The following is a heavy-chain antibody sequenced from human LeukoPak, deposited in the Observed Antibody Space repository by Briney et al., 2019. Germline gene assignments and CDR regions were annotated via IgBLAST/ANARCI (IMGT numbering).Heavy chain of an antibody. J-gene: IGHJ6*03. CDR3: AGGGYYYYYYMDV. V-gene: IGHV3-66*01. Sequence: GGSLRLSCAASGFTVSSNYMSWVRQAPGKGLEWVSVIYSGGSTYYADSVKGRFTISRDNSKNTLYLQMNSLRAEDTAVYYCAGGGYYYYYYMDVWGKGTTVTISS. CDR2: IYSGGST. D-gene: IGHD3-16*01. CDR1: GFTVSSNY.